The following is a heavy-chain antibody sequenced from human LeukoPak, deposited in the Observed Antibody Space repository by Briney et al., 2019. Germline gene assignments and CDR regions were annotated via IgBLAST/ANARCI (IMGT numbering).Heavy chain of an antibody. Sequence: GGSLRLSCAASGFTFSSYEMNWVRQAPGKGLEWVSYISSSGSTIYYADSVKGRFTISRDNSKNTLYLQMNSLRAEDTAVYYCAGRAHYYDSSGLTSPWGQGTLVTVSS. D-gene: IGHD3-22*01. CDR2: ISSSGSTI. CDR3: AGRAHYYDSSGLTSP. CDR1: GFTFSSYE. V-gene: IGHV3-48*03. J-gene: IGHJ5*02.